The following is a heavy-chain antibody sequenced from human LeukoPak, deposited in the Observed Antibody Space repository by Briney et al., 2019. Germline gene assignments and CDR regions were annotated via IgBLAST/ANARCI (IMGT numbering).Heavy chain of an antibody. CDR3: ARDQAGIAAAFGAFDI. D-gene: IGHD6-13*01. V-gene: IGHV3-20*04. CDR1: GFTFDDYG. Sequence: PGGSLRLSCAASGFTFDDYGMSWVRQAPGKGLEWVSGINWNGGSTGYADSVKGRFTISRDNAKNSLYLQMNSLRAEDTALYYCARDQAGIAAAFGAFDIWGQGTMVTVSS. J-gene: IGHJ3*02. CDR2: INWNGGST.